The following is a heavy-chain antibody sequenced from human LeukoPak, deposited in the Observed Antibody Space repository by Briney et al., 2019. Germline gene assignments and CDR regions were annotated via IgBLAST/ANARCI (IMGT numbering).Heavy chain of an antibody. D-gene: IGHD3-22*01. V-gene: IGHV3-23*01. Sequence: GGSLRLSCAASGFTFSSYAMSWVRQAPGKGLEWVSAISGSGGSTYYAGFVKGRFTISRDNSKNTLYLQMNSLRAEDTAVYYCAKAHYYDSSGPFDYWGQGTLVTVSS. CDR3: AKAHYYDSSGPFDY. CDR2: ISGSGGST. J-gene: IGHJ4*02. CDR1: GFTFSSYA.